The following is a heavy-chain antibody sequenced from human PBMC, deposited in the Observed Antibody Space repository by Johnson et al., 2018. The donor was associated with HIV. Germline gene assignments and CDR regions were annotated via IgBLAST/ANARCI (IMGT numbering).Heavy chain of an antibody. D-gene: IGHD1-26*01. CDR1: GFTFSNYD. V-gene: IGHV3-30*18. CDR2: ISYDGTNK. CDR3: AKRYSGSLRDTFGS. Sequence: VQLVESGGGVVQPGRSLRLSCAASGFTFSNYDIHWVLQAPGKGLAWVAFISYDGTNKYYADSVKGRFTIYRDNSKNTLYLQMNSLRAEETAVYYCAKRYSGSLRDTFGSWGQGTMVTVSS. J-gene: IGHJ3*02.